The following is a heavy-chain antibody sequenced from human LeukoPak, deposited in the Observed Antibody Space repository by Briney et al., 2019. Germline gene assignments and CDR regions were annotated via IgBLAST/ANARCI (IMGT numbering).Heavy chain of an antibody. Sequence: ASVKLSCTASGYTFTSYYMHWVRQAPGQGLEWMGIINTSGGSTSYAQKFQGRVTITRNTSISTAYMELSSLRSEDTAVYYCARGRLLYDYVWGSYRYDAFDIWGQGTMVTVSS. CDR3: ARGRLLYDYVWGSYRYDAFDI. J-gene: IGHJ3*02. CDR2: INTSGGST. D-gene: IGHD3-16*02. V-gene: IGHV1-46*01. CDR1: GYTFTSYY.